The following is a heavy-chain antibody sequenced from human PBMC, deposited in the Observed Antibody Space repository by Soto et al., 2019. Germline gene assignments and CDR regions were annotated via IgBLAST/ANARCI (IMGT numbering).Heavy chain of an antibody. CDR2: INAGNGNT. Sequence: ASVKVSCKASGYTFTSYAMHWVRQAPGQRLEWMGWINAGNGNTKYSQKFQGRVTITRDTSASTAYMELSSLRSEDTAVYYCARGGDNSGYYGYFDYWGQGTLVTVSS. D-gene: IGHD3-22*01. V-gene: IGHV1-3*01. J-gene: IGHJ4*02. CDR1: GYTFTSYA. CDR3: ARGGDNSGYYGYFDY.